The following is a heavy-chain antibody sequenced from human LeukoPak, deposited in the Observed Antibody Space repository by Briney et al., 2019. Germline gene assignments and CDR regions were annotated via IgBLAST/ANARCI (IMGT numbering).Heavy chain of an antibody. CDR2: IKQDGSEE. J-gene: IGHJ4*02. D-gene: IGHD5-18*01. CDR3: ASGYRTFDY. Sequence: GGFLRLSCAASGFTLSSYWMSWVRHAPGKGLEWVANIKQDGSEEYYVDSVKGRFTISRDNANNSLYLQMSSLRAEDTAVYYCASGYRTFDYWGQGTLVTVSS. CDR1: GFTLSSYW. V-gene: IGHV3-7*03.